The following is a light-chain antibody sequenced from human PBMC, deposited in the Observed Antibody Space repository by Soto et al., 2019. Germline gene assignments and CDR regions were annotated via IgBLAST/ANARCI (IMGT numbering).Light chain of an antibody. CDR2: GAS. CDR1: QNVNIN. V-gene: IGKV3D-15*01. Sequence: EIVMTQSPVTLSVSPGERVTLSCRPSQNVNINLAWYQQRPGQAPRVLIYGASNRASGIPDRFSGSGSGTDFTLTISSLEPDDFALYYCQQYKDWPPLTFGGGTRVEIK. CDR3: QQYKDWPPLT. J-gene: IGKJ4*01.